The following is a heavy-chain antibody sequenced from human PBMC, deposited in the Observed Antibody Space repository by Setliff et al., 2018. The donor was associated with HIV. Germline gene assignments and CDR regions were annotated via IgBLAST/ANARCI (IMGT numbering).Heavy chain of an antibody. CDR3: AWARESSGSYL. CDR2: IYYSGTA. CDR1: DASINSNNYY. Sequence: SETLSLTCSISDASINSNNYYWVWIRQTPGKGLEWIGSIYYSGTAYHNPSLKSRVTISVDTSKNQFSLKLSSVTAADTAVYYCAWARESSGSYLWGQGTLVTVSS. V-gene: IGHV4-39*07. J-gene: IGHJ4*02. D-gene: IGHD3-10*01.